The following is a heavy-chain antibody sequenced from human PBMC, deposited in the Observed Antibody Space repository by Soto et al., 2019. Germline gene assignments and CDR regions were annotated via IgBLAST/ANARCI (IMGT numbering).Heavy chain of an antibody. CDR3: ARTSAAGKYYDGMDV. CDR1: GYXFISYW. V-gene: IGHV5-51*01. Sequence: PGESLKISCKGSGYXFISYWIGWVRQMPGKGLEWMGIIYPGDSDTRYSPSFQGQVTISADKSISTAYLQWSSLKASDTAMYYCARTSAAGKYYDGMDVWGQGTTVTVSS. J-gene: IGHJ6*02. CDR2: IYPGDSDT. D-gene: IGHD6-13*01.